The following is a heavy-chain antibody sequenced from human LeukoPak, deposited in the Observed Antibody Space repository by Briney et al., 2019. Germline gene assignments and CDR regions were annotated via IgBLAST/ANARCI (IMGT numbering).Heavy chain of an antibody. Sequence: PSETLSLTCAVYGGPFSGYYWSWIRQPPGKELEWIGEINHSGSTNYNPSLRSRVTISVDTSKNQFSLKLGPVTAADTAVYYCARGPTYYYGSGSYYNLRFPFDYWGQGTLVTVSS. D-gene: IGHD3-10*01. J-gene: IGHJ4*02. V-gene: IGHV4-34*01. CDR3: ARGPTYYYGSGSYYNLRFPFDY. CDR2: INHSGST. CDR1: GGPFSGYY.